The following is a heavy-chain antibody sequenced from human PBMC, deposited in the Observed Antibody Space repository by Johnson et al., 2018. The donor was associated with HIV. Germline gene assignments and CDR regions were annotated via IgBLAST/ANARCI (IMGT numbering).Heavy chain of an antibody. CDR2: IRYDGSSN. CDR1: GFSFSAYG. Sequence: QVQLVESGGGVVQPGRSLRLSCAASGFSFSAYGMHWVRQAPGKGLEWVAFIRYDGSSNFYPDSVKGRFTISRDNSKNTLYLQMNNLGPEDTAVYYCAKAELIRFGELNDAFDIWGQGTMVTVSS. J-gene: IGHJ3*02. CDR3: AKAELIRFGELNDAFDI. D-gene: IGHD3-10*01. V-gene: IGHV3-30*02.